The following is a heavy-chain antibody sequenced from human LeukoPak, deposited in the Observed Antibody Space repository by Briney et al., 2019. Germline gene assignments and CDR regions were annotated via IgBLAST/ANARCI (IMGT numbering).Heavy chain of an antibody. J-gene: IGHJ4*02. CDR3: ASSGYSYGPFFDY. Sequence: SETLSLTCTVSGGSISSYYWSWIRQPPGKGLEWIGYIYYSGSTNYNPSLKSRVTISVDTSKNQFSLKLSSVTAADTAVYYCASSGYSYGPFFDYWGQGTLVTVSS. V-gene: IGHV4-59*01. D-gene: IGHD5-18*01. CDR2: IYYSGST. CDR1: GGSISSYY.